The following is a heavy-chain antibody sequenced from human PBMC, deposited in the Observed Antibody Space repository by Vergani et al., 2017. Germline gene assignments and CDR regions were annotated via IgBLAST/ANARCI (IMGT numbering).Heavy chain of an antibody. V-gene: IGHV4-4*03. CDR3: AKDRYCSSTSCYGYMDV. CDR1: GDSISSNNC. Sequence: QVQLQESGPGLVKPPGTLSLTCAVSGDSISSNNCWTWVRPPPGKGLEWIGEICHTEDTKYSPSLKSRVTVSVAESRNLFSLRRNAVTAADTAVYYCAKDRYCSSTSCYGYMDVWGKGTTVTVSS. CDR2: ICHTEDT. J-gene: IGHJ6*04. D-gene: IGHD2-2*01.